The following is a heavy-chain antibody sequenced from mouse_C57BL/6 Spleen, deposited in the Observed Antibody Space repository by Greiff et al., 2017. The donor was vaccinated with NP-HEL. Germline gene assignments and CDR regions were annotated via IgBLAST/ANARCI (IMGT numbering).Heavy chain of an antibody. CDR2: IYPCNGGT. Sequence: QVQLPQPGTELVKPGASVKPFFQASGYPFPSHWMHWVEPRPGQGPEGIGNIYPCNGGTNYNEKFKGKATLTVDKSSSTAYMQLSSLTSEDSAVYYCARPPKVGGGFAYWGQGTLVTVSA. D-gene: IGHD1-1*02. CDR3: ARPPKVGGGFAY. CDR1: GYPFPSHW. J-gene: IGHJ3*01. V-gene: IGHV1-53*01.